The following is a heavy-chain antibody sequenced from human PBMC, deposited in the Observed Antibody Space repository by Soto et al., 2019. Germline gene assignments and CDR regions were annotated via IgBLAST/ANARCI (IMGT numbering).Heavy chain of an antibody. CDR2: ISGSDDST. CDR3: AKRSSSSTFDY. J-gene: IGHJ4*02. D-gene: IGHD6-6*01. V-gene: IGHV3-23*01. Sequence: EVQLLESGGGLVQPGASLRLSCAASGFTFSSYAMNWVRQAPGQGLEWVSVISGSDDSTYYADSVKGRFTISRDNSKNTLYLQMNSLRAADTAVYYCAKRSSSSTFDYWGQGTLVTVSS. CDR1: GFTFSSYA.